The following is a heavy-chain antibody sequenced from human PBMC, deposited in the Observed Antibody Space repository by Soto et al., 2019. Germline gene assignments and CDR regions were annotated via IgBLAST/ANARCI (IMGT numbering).Heavy chain of an antibody. CDR1: GFTFSSYA. J-gene: IGHJ4*02. CDR2: ISGSGGST. Sequence: GGSLRLSCAASGFTFSSYAMSWVRQAPGKGLECISVISGSGGSTYYADSVKGRFTISRDNSKNTLYLQMNSLRAEDTAIYYCAKDLVLYSSSSPHYFDYWGQGTLVTVSS. V-gene: IGHV3-23*01. CDR3: AKDLVLYSSSSPHYFDY. D-gene: IGHD6-6*01.